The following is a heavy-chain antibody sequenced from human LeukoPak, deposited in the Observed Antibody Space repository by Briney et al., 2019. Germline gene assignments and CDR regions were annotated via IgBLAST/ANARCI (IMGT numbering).Heavy chain of an antibody. CDR1: GDSISSYY. CDR3: ARALGSVGYVYFDY. J-gene: IGHJ4*02. V-gene: IGHV4-4*07. D-gene: IGHD5-12*01. Sequence: SETLSLTCTVSGDSISSYYWSWIRQPAGKGLEWIGRIYTSGSTNYNPSLKSRVTISVDTSKNQFSLRLSSVTAADTAVYYCARALGSVGYVYFDYWGQGTLVTVSS. CDR2: IYTSGST.